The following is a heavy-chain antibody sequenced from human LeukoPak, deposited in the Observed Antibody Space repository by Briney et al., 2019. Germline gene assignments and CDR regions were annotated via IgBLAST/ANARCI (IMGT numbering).Heavy chain of an antibody. CDR3: ARDRATGRYVE. V-gene: IGHV4-38-2*02. Sequence: SETLSLTCTVSGFSISTGDYWGWIRQTPGKGLQWIGNIYYSGTTYYNPSLRSRVTISVDTSQNQFSVRLTSLTDADTALYYCARDRATGRYVEWGQGILVTVSS. CDR2: IYYSGTT. CDR1: GFSISTGDY. J-gene: IGHJ1*01. D-gene: IGHD2-15*01.